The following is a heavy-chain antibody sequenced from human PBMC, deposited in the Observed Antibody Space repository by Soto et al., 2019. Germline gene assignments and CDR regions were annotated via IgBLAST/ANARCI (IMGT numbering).Heavy chain of an antibody. Sequence: EVPLLESGGCLVQPGGSLRLSCAASGFTFTNYAMTWVRQAPWKGLEWVSISSGSGSGGSTNYADSVKGRFTISRDNSKTTLYIQMNSLRVEDTDVYYCAKDRDDYRNYVFDYWGQGTLVTVSS. D-gene: IGHD4-4*01. V-gene: IGHV3-23*01. CDR1: GFTFTNYA. CDR2: SSGSGSGGST. CDR3: AKDRDDYRNYVFDY. J-gene: IGHJ4*02.